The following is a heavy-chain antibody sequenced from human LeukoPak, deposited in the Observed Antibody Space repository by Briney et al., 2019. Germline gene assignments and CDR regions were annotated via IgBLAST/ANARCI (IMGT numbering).Heavy chain of an antibody. J-gene: IGHJ4*02. Sequence: GGSLRLSCATSGFTFSDYGMNWVRQAPGKGLEWVSFINSNKRTIYYADSVQTRFTISRDNASNSVSLQMHSPRDEDTALYYCVRDRNTGSFDFWGPGSLVTVSS. CDR2: INSNKRTI. D-gene: IGHD3-9*01. V-gene: IGHV3-48*02. CDR1: GFTFSDYG. CDR3: VRDRNTGSFDF.